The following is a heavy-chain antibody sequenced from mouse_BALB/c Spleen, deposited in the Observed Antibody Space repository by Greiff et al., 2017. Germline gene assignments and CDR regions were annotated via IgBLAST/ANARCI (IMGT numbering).Heavy chain of an antibody. D-gene: IGHD2-10*02. CDR1: GYTFTDYA. CDR2: ISTYYGDA. CDR3: ARSGAYGNYWYFDV. Sequence: VHLVESGAELVRPGVSVKISCKGSGYTFTDYAMHWVKQSHAKSLEWIGVISTYYGDASYNQKFKGKATMTVDKSSSTAYMELARLTSEDSAIYYCARSGAYGNYWYFDVWGAGTTVTVSS. J-gene: IGHJ1*01. V-gene: IGHV1S137*01.